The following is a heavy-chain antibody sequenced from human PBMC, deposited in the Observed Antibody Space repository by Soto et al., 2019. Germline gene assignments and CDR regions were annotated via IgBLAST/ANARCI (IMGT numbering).Heavy chain of an antibody. D-gene: IGHD3-10*01. Sequence: GGSLRLSCAASGFTFSSYSMNWVRQAPGKGLEWVSYISSSSSTIYYADSVKGRFTISRDNAKNSLYLQMNSLRAEDTAVYYCARWYYYGSGSYYNQVAEAYYYYMDVWGKGTTVTVSS. CDR1: GFTFSSYS. CDR2: ISSSSSTI. V-gene: IGHV3-48*01. J-gene: IGHJ6*03. CDR3: ARWYYYGSGSYYNQVAEAYYYYMDV.